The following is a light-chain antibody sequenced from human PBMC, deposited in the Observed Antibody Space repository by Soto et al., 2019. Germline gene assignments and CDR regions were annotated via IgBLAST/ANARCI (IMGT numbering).Light chain of an antibody. CDR2: KAS. Sequence: DIKMTQSPSALSASVGDRVTITCRASQSISSWLAWYQQKPGKAPKLLIYKASSLDSVVPSRFSGSGSGTEFTLTISSLHPDDFATYYCQQYNSYPLTFGGGTKVEIK. CDR3: QQYNSYPLT. V-gene: IGKV1-5*03. J-gene: IGKJ4*01. CDR1: QSISSW.